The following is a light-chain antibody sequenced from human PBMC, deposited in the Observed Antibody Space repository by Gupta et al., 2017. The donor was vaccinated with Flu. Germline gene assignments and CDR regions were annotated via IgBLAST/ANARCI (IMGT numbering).Light chain of an antibody. V-gene: IGKV1-39*01. J-gene: IGKJ3*01. CDR2: AAS. Sequence: SSLSASVGDRVTITCRASQSISKYLNWYQKKPGEAPKLLVYAASSLQSGVPSRFSGSGSGTDFTLTISSRQPEDCATYFCQQSYRTPLLTFGHGTKVDIK. CDR1: QSISKY. CDR3: QQSYRTPLLT.